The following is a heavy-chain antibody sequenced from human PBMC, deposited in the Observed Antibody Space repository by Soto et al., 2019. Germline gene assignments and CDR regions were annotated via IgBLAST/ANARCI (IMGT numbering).Heavy chain of an antibody. CDR1: GFTFRSYA. CDR2: IADSRDRT. D-gene: IGHD1-20*01. CDR3: ANGID. J-gene: IGHJ4*02. V-gene: IGHV3-23*01. Sequence: EVQLLESGGGLVQPGGSLRLSCAAAGFTFRSYAMSWVRQAPGKGLEWVSVIADSRDRTYYADSVKGRFTISRDNSKNTLYLQMHNLRAEDTATYYCANGIDWGQGTRVTVS.